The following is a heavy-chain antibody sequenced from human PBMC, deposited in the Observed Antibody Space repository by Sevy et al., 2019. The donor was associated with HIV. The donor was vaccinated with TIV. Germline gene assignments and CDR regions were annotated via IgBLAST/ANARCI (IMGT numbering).Heavy chain of an antibody. J-gene: IGHJ6*02. D-gene: IGHD3-16*01. CDR2: ISGSAGST. V-gene: IGHV3-23*01. CDR3: GKGEGSFYGLDV. CDR1: EFTFSTYT. Sequence: GGSLRLSCAVSEFTFSTYTMSWVRQAPGKGLEWVSAISGSAGSTYYADLVQGRFTISRDKSKNTLYLQMNSLRAEDTAVYYCGKGEGSFYGLDVWGQGTTVTVSS.